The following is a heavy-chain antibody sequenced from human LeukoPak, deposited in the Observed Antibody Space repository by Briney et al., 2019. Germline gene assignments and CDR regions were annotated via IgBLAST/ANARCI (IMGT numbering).Heavy chain of an antibody. CDR2: IYYSGST. CDR1: GGSISSYY. J-gene: IGHJ6*03. Sequence: SETLSLTCTVSGGSISSYYWSWLRQPTGKGLEWIGYIYYSGSTNYNPSLKSRVTISVDSSKNQFPLKLSSVTAADTAVYYCARRYCSSTSCPPDYYYMDVWGKGTTVTVSS. V-gene: IGHV4-59*08. CDR3: ARRYCSSTSCPPDYYYMDV. D-gene: IGHD2-2*01.